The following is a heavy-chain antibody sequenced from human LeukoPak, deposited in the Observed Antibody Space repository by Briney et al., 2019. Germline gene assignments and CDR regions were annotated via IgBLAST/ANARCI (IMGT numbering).Heavy chain of an antibody. CDR1: GFTVSSNY. CDR3: ASGYSYGSFGY. CDR2: IYSGGST. D-gene: IGHD5-18*01. J-gene: IGHJ4*02. V-gene: IGHV3-66*01. Sequence: GGSLRLSCAASGFTVSSNYMSWVRQAPGKGLEWISVIYSGGSTYYADSVKGRFTISRDNSKNTLYLQMNSLRVEDTAVYYCASGYSYGSFGYWGQGTLVTVSS.